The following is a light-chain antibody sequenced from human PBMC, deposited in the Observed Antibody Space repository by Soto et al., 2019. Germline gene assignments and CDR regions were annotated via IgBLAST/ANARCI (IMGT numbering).Light chain of an antibody. V-gene: IGKV3-11*01. Sequence: EIVLTQSPATLSLSPGERAALSCRASQSLQTYLTWFQQKPGQAPRLLIYGASNRATGIPARFRGSGSGTDFTLTISNLEPEDFAVYYCQQRSEWPLTFCGGTRVEIK. CDR3: QQRSEWPLT. CDR1: QSLQTY. J-gene: IGKJ4*01. CDR2: GAS.